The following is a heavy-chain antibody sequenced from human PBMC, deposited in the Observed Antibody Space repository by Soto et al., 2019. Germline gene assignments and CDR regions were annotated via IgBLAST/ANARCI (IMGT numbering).Heavy chain of an antibody. V-gene: IGHV3-53*01. D-gene: IGHD2-8*01. CDR1: GFSVRRHY. J-gene: IGHJ5*02. Sequence: LRLSCAASGFSVRRHYISWVRQSPGKGLEWVSVIYAAGSTYYADSVKGRFTISRDNSKNIVYLQMDSLRAEDTAVYYCARKAGPTQFYYDSWGRGIRV. CDR2: IYAAGST. CDR3: ARKAGPTQFYYDS.